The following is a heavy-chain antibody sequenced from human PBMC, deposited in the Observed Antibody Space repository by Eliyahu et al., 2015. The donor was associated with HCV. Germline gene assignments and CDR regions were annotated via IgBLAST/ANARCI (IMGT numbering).Heavy chain of an antibody. Sequence: QVQLVESGGGLVKPGGSLRLCCAAXXFTFGDYYXSWVRQAPGQGLEXIAHISDIGTYTNYADFVKNRFTISRDNAKNSLCLQMNSLRDEDTAIYYCAREISDIYNSRDHWGQGTLVTVSS. CDR2: ISDIGTYT. V-gene: IGHV3-11*06. CDR3: AREISDIYNSRDH. CDR1: XFTFGDYY. J-gene: IGHJ4*02. D-gene: IGHD5-24*01.